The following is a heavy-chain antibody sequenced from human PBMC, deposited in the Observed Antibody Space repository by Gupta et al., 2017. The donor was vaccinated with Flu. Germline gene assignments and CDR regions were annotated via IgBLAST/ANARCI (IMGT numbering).Heavy chain of an antibody. CDR2: IWYDGSDK. J-gene: IGHJ4*02. D-gene: IGHD2-15*01. V-gene: IGHV3-33*01. CDR1: GFTFSSYG. CDR3: ARDKRECSGGSCYFTSLGRDD. Sequence: QVQVVESGGGVVQPGRSLRLSCSTSGFTFSSYGMHWARQAPGKGLEWVEVIWYDGSDKYHADAVKGRFTIDRDNSKNTLYLQMNSLRADDTAVYYCARDKRECSGGSCYFTSLGRDDWGQGTRVTVSS.